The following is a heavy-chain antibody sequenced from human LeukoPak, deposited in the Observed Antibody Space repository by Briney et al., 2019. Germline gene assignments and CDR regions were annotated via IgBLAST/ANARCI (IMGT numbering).Heavy chain of an antibody. V-gene: IGHV3-74*01. CDR1: GFTFSSYW. CDR2: INSDGSST. J-gene: IGHJ4*02. Sequence: SGGSLRLXCAASGFTFSSYWMQWVRQAPGKGLVWVSRINSDGSSTSYADSVKGRFTISRDNAKNTLYLQTNSLRAEDTAVYYCACLMGDYYDSSGYPLDYWGQGTLVTVSS. CDR3: ACLMGDYYDSSGYPLDY. D-gene: IGHD3-22*01.